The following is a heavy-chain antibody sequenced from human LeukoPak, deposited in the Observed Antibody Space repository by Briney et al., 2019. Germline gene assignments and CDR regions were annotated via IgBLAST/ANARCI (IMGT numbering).Heavy chain of an antibody. D-gene: IGHD3-22*01. CDR3: ARGPYFYDTSDYPPPSHPHAFDI. Sequence: SETLSLTCTVSGGSISSGSYYWSWIRQPAGKGLEWIGRLYTSGSTNYNPSLKSRVTISVDTSKNQFSLILSSVTAADTAVYYCARGPYFYDTSDYPPPSHPHAFDIWGQGTVVTVSS. J-gene: IGHJ3*02. V-gene: IGHV4-61*02. CDR1: GGSISSGSYY. CDR2: LYTSGST.